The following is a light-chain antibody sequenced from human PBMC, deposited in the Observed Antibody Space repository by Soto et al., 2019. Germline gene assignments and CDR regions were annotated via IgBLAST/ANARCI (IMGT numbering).Light chain of an antibody. J-gene: IGLJ1*01. V-gene: IGLV2-18*02. CDR2: NVN. CDR1: SSDVGSYDY. Sequence: QSALIQPPSVSGSPGQSVTISCTGTSSDVGSYDYVSWYQQHPGTVPKPMIYNVNTQPSGVPDRFSGSKSGNTASLTISGLQAEDEADYYCSSYKISNTLPVVFGTGTKLTVL. CDR3: SSYKISNTLPVV.